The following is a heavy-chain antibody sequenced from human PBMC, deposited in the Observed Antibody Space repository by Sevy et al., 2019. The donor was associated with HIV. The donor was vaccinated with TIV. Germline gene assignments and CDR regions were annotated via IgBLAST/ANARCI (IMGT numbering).Heavy chain of an antibody. CDR1: KFPFRSNG. V-gene: IGHV3-30*02. D-gene: IGHD2-2*01. CDR2: INFDGSDR. CDR3: AKDLRVVIPAAMQPADL. J-gene: IGHJ5*02. Sequence: GGSLRLSCVASKFPFRSNGFHWVRQPPGKGLEWLSYINFDGSDRKYADSVKGRFTVSRDNSKNTLYLQMNSLRAEDTAVYYCAKDLRVVIPAAMQPADLWGPGTLVTVSS.